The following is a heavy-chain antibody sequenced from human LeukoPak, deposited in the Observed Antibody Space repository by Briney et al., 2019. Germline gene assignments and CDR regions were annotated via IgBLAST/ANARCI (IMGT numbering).Heavy chain of an antibody. J-gene: IGHJ4*02. CDR3: ARHQSHYGDPSFDS. D-gene: IGHD4-17*01. V-gene: IGHV4-34*01. CDR1: GMSLTDYY. Sequence: SETLSLTCGVSGMSLTDYYWTWIRHSPGKGLEWIGEINHSGSTNYNPSLKSRVTMSVDTSKVQFSLDLTSATAADTGIYYCARHQSHYGDPSFDSXXQGXLVTVSS. CDR2: INHSGST.